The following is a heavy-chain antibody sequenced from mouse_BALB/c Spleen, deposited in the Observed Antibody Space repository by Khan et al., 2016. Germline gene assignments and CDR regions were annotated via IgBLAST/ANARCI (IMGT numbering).Heavy chain of an antibody. Sequence: EVQLQESGPGLVKPSQSLSLTCTVTGYSITSDYAWNWIRQFPGNKLEWMSYISYSGSTSYNPSLKSRISITRDTSKNQFFLQLNSVTTEDTATYYCARDTTVVAKDYFDYWGQGTTLTVSS. J-gene: IGHJ2*01. CDR1: GYSITSDYA. V-gene: IGHV3-2*02. CDR3: ARDTTVVAKDYFDY. D-gene: IGHD1-1*01. CDR2: ISYSGST.